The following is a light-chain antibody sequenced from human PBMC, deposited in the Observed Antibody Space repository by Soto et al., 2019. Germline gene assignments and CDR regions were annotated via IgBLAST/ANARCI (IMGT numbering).Light chain of an antibody. CDR3: QQYNTFPCT. Sequence: DIQMTQSPSTLSASVGDRVTITCRASQSISYWLAWYRQKPGKAPNLLIYKASVLESGVPLRFSGSGSGTEFTLTISRLQHDDFATYYCQQYNTFPCTFGQGTKLEIK. V-gene: IGKV1-5*03. CDR1: QSISYW. J-gene: IGKJ2*02. CDR2: KAS.